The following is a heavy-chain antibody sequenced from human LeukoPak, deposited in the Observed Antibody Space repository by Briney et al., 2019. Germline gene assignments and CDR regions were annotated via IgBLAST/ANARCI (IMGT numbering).Heavy chain of an antibody. Sequence: SETLSLTCTVSGGSISSSSYYWGWIRQPPGKGLEWIGSIYYSGSTYYNPSLKSRVTISVDTSKNQFSLKLSSVTAADTAVYYCARQPRGWLRENYYYYGMDVWGQGTTVTVS. J-gene: IGHJ6*02. V-gene: IGHV4-39*01. D-gene: IGHD5-12*01. CDR2: IYYSGST. CDR3: ARQPRGWLRENYYYYGMDV. CDR1: GGSISSSSYY.